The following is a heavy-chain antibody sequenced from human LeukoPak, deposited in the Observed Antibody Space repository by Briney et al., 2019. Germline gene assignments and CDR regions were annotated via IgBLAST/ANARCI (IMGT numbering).Heavy chain of an antibody. Sequence: SETLSLTCTVSGGSISSYYWSWIRQPAGKGLEWIGRIYTSGSTNYNPSLKSRVTISVDTSKNQFSLKLSSVTAADTAVYYCARVYDSSGYSSGAFDIWGQGTMVTVSS. J-gene: IGHJ3*02. CDR3: ARVYDSSGYSSGAFDI. CDR1: GGSISSYY. V-gene: IGHV4-4*07. D-gene: IGHD3-22*01. CDR2: IYTSGST.